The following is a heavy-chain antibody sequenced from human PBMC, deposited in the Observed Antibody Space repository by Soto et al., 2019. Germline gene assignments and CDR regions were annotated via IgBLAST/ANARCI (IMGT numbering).Heavy chain of an antibody. Sequence: SETLSLTCAVSGSSISITYYWGWIRQPPGKGLEWIGSIHHSGSVYESGSTHYNPSFKSRVTISADTSKNQFSLKLTSVTAADTAVYYCARNSSSSYFDYWGQGTLVTVSS. J-gene: IGHJ4*02. CDR3: ARNSSSSYFDY. V-gene: IGHV4-38-2*01. CDR2: IHHSGSVYESGST. CDR1: GSSISITYY. D-gene: IGHD6-13*01.